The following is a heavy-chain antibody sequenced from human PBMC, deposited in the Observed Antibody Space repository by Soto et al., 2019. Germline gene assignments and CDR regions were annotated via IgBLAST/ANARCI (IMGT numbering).Heavy chain of an antibody. J-gene: IGHJ5*02. D-gene: IGHD1-26*01. CDR2: IYYSGST. V-gene: IGHV4-59*01. CDR1: GGSISSYY. CDR3: ARGWETAQMALSFDP. Sequence: SETLSLTCTVSGGSISSYYWSWIRQPPGKGLEWIGYIYYSGSTNYNPSLKSRVTISVDTSKNQFSLKLSSVTAADTAVYYCARGWETAQMALSFDPWGQGTLVTVSS.